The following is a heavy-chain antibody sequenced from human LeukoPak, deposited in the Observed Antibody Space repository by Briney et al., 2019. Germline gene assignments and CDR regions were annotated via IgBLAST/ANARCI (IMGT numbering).Heavy chain of an antibody. V-gene: IGHV1-18*04. CDR1: AYTFTIYG. Sequence: ASVKVSCKASAYTFTIYGISWVRQAPGQGLEWMGWISAYNGNTNYAQKLQGRVTMTTDTSTSTAYMELRSLRSDDTAVYYCARDPCGGVCYERGGNWLDPWGQGTLVTVSS. D-gene: IGHD2-21*02. CDR2: ISAYNGNT. CDR3: ARDPCGGVCYERGGNWLDP. J-gene: IGHJ5*02.